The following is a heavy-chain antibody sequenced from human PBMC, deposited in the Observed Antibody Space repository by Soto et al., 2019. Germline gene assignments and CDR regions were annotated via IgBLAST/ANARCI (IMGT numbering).Heavy chain of an antibody. V-gene: IGHV1-18*01. CDR2: INTYNGNT. CDR1: GYTFTNYG. Sequence: ASVKVSCKASGYTFTNYGISWVRQAPGQGLEWMGWINTYNGNTNHAQKLQGRVTMTTDTSTSTAYMELRSLRSDDTAVYYCPRGVASCPYSTHFHSFVPWG. D-gene: IGHD2-15*01. CDR3: PRGVASCPYSTHFHSFVP. J-gene: IGHJ5*02.